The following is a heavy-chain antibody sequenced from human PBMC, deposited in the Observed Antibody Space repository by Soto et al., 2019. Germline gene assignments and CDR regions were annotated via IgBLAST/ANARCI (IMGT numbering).Heavy chain of an antibody. CDR2: MNPNSGNT. Sequence: QVQLVQSGAEVKKPGASVKVSCKASGYTFTSYDINWVRQATGQGLEWMGWMNPNSGNTGYAQKFQGRVTMTSNTSIRTAYMELSSLRSEDTAVYYCARDLYGDYVAYSYGMDVWGQGTTVTVSS. D-gene: IGHD4-17*01. CDR1: GYTFTSYD. J-gene: IGHJ6*02. V-gene: IGHV1-8*01. CDR3: ARDLYGDYVAYSYGMDV.